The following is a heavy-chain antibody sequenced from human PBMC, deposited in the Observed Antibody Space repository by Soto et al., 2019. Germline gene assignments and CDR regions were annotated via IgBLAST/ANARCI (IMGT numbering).Heavy chain of an antibody. Sequence: VGSLRLSCAASGVTFSSYAMSWVRQAPGKGLEWVSAISGSGGSTYYADSVKGRFTISRENSKNTLYLQMNSMRAEDTAVYYCAKGVHSSSWYPSSWFDPWGQGTLVTVSS. CDR3: AKGVHSSSWYPSSWFDP. V-gene: IGHV3-23*01. CDR1: GVTFSSYA. J-gene: IGHJ5*02. D-gene: IGHD6-13*01. CDR2: ISGSGGST.